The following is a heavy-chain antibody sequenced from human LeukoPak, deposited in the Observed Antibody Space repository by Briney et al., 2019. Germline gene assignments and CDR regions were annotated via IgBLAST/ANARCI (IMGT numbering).Heavy chain of an antibody. V-gene: IGHV3-7*01. CDR2: IKQDGSDK. D-gene: IGHD5-24*01. Sequence: GGSLRLSCAASGFTFSGHWMSWVRQAPAKGLEWVANIKQDGSDKHYVDSAKGRFTISRDNAKNSLYLEMNSLRPEDTAVYYCARWVGDGYDYWGLGTLVTVSS. CDR3: ARWVGDGYDY. CDR1: GFTFSGHW. J-gene: IGHJ4*02.